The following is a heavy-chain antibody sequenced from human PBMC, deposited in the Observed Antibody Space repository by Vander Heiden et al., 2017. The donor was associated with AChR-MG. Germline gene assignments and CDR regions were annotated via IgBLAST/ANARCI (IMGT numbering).Heavy chain of an antibody. CDR3: ARESHSTGDY. D-gene: IGHD2-2*01. CDR1: GFTFSSYW. CDR2: IKQDGVEK. V-gene: IGHV3-7*01. J-gene: IGHJ4*02. Sequence: EVQLVESGGALVQPGGSLRLSCEASGFTFSSYWMKWVRQAPGKGRGWLAGIKQDGVEKFYTRSVKGRFTVSRDNAKNSLYLKMTSLGAEDTAVYYGARESHSTGDYWGQGTLVTVSS.